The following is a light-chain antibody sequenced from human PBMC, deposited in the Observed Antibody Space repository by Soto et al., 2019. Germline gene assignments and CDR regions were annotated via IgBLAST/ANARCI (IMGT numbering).Light chain of an antibody. J-gene: IGKJ5*01. CDR1: QDISNY. CDR3: EQSDSLPFS. V-gene: IGKV1-33*01. Sequence: DIQITQSPSSLSAAVVDRVTITCRASQDISNYLNWYQQRPGKALKLLIYHPSKLARVVPSRFSGTRSGTHFTFAITSLQTEAVAKYDCEQSDSLPFSFGQRTRLDI. CDR2: HPS.